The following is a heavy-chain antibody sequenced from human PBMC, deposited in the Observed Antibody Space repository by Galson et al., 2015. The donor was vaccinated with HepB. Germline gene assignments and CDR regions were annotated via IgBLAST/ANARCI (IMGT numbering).Heavy chain of an antibody. D-gene: IGHD3-10*01. CDR2: LSGSGGST. CDR3: AKWGTTMGPLEY. CDR1: GFTFSSYA. V-gene: IGHV3-23*01. J-gene: IGHJ4*02. Sequence: SPRLSCAASGFTFSSYAMSWVRQAPGKGLEWVSALSGSGGSTYYADSVKGRFTISRDNSKNTLYLQMNSLRAEDTAVYYCAKWGTTMGPLEYWGQGTLVTVSS.